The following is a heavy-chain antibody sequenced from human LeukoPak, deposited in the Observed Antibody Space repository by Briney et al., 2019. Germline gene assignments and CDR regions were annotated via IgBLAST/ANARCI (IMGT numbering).Heavy chain of an antibody. CDR3: AREAAPNDY. CDR1: GITFSSYW. V-gene: IGHV3-7*01. Sequence: GGSLRLSCAASGITFSSYWMSWVRQAPGKGLEWVANIKQDGSEKYYVDSVKGRFTISRDNAKNSLYLQMNSLRAEDTAVYYCAREAAPNDYWGQGTLVTVSS. J-gene: IGHJ4*02. D-gene: IGHD6-6*01. CDR2: IKQDGSEK.